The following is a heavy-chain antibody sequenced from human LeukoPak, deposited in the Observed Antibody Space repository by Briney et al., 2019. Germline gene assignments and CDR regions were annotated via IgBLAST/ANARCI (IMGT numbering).Heavy chain of an antibody. J-gene: IGHJ6*02. CDR3: TRQYSSGWSYYYGLDV. Sequence: SQTLSLTCAISGDSVSSITAAWDWIRQSPSRGLEWLGRTYYRSKWYNDYAVSVRSRITINPDTSKNQFSLQLNSVTPEDTAVYYCTRQYSSGWSYYYGLDVWGQGTTVTVSS. CDR1: GDSVSSITAA. V-gene: IGHV6-1*01. D-gene: IGHD6-19*01. CDR2: TYYRSKWYN.